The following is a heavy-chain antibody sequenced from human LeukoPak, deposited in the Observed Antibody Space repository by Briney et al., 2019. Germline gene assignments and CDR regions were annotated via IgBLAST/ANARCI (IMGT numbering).Heavy chain of an antibody. CDR3: AKEDYSSSWYALDY. CDR1: GFTFDDYA. CDR2: ISGDGGSI. V-gene: IGHV3-43*02. J-gene: IGHJ4*02. D-gene: IGHD6-13*01. Sequence: PGGSRRLSCAACGFTFDDYAIYWVRQGTGKGLEWVSLISGDGGSIYYADSVKGRFTISRDNSKNSLYLQMNSLRTEDTALYYCAKEDYSSSWYALDYWGQGTLVTVSS.